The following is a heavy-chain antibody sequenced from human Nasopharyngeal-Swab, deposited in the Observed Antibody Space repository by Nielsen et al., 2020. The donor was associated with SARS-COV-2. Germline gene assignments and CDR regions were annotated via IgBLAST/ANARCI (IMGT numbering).Heavy chain of an antibody. D-gene: IGHD2-15*01. V-gene: IGHV3-33*01. CDR2: IWYDGSNK. CDR3: ARDRIGVGMDV. Sequence: TLKISCAASGFTFSSYGMHWVRQAPGKGLEWVAVIWYDGSNKYYADSVKGRFTISRDNAKNTLYLQMNSLRAEDTAVYYCARDRIGVGMDVWGQGTTVTVSS. CDR1: GFTFSSYG. J-gene: IGHJ6*02.